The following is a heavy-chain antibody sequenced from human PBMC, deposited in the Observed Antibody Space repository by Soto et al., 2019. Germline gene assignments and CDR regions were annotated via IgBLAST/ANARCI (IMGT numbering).Heavy chain of an antibody. CDR3: ARVLQYKNYYYYGMDV. J-gene: IGHJ6*02. Sequence: GASVKGSCKGSGGTLSNYAIRWVRQAPGQGFEFMCGIIPIFGTANYAQKFQGTVTITADESTCTAYMELSSLRSDDLALYYCARVLQYKNYYYYGMDVWGQGTTVTSP. D-gene: IGHD4-4*01. V-gene: IGHV1-69*13. CDR1: GGTLSNYA. CDR2: IIPIFGTA.